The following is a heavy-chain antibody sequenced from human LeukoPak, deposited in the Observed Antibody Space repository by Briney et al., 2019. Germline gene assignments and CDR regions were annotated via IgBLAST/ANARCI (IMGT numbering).Heavy chain of an antibody. V-gene: IGHV3-9*01. CDR3: AKPARTDYADY. J-gene: IGHJ4*02. CDR2: ISWNSGSI. Sequence: GGSLRLSCAASGFTFDDYAMHWVRQAPGKGLEWVSGISWNSGSIGYADSVKGRFTISGDNSKNTLFLQMNSLRAEDTAVYYCAKPARTDYADYWGQGTLVTVSS. D-gene: IGHD1-14*01. CDR1: GFTFDDYA.